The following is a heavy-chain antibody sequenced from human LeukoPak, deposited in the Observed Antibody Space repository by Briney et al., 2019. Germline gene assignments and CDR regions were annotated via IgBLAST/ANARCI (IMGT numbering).Heavy chain of an antibody. CDR1: GFTFSNYG. CDR2: IRSKAYGGTT. V-gene: IGHV3-49*04. CDR3: TRAWERYYYYYYMDV. Sequence: GGSLRLSCAASGFTFSNYGMSWVRQAPGKGLEWVGFIRSKAYGGTTEYAASVKGRFTISRDDSKSIAYLQMNSLKTEDTAVYYCTRAWERYYYYYYMDVWGKGTTVTISS. D-gene: IGHD1-26*01. J-gene: IGHJ6*03.